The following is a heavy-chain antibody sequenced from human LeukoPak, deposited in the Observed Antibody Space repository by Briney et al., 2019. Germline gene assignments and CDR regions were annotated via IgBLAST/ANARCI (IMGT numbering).Heavy chain of an antibody. CDR3: TTDPPSVGYFDY. J-gene: IGHJ4*02. CDR1: GFTFSDAW. D-gene: IGHD1-26*01. Sequence: GGSLRLSCAASGFTFSDAWMNWVRQAPGKGPEWVGRIKSKTDGGTTDYAAPVKGRFTISRDDSKNTLYLQMNSLKTEDTAVYYCTTDPPSVGYFDYWGQGTLVTVSS. V-gene: IGHV3-15*01. CDR2: IKSKTDGGTT.